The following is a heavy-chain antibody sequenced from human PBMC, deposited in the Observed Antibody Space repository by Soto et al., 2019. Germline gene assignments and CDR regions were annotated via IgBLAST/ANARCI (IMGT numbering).Heavy chain of an antibody. Sequence: QVQLVQSGAEVKKPGASVILSCKASGYTFTSYAMHWLRQAPGQRLEWMGWINAGNANTKYSQKFQGRVTITRDTSATTPYMELSSLRSEDTAVYYCARGISGFDPWGQGTLVTVSS. CDR3: ARGISGFDP. D-gene: IGHD6-25*01. V-gene: IGHV1-3*01. CDR2: INAGNANT. J-gene: IGHJ5*02. CDR1: GYTFTSYA.